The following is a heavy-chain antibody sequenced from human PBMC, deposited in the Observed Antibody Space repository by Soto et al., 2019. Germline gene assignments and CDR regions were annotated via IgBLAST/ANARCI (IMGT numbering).Heavy chain of an antibody. CDR1: GFTFTSYG. CDR2: IWYDGNSK. Sequence: GGSLRLSCAASGFTFTSYGMHWVRQAPGKGLEWVAGIWYDGNSKYYEDSVKGRFTIPRDNSKNTLYLEMNSLRGDDTAVYYCARENYYDTSGLDYWGQGTLVTVSS. V-gene: IGHV3-33*01. J-gene: IGHJ4*02. D-gene: IGHD3-22*01. CDR3: ARENYYDTSGLDY.